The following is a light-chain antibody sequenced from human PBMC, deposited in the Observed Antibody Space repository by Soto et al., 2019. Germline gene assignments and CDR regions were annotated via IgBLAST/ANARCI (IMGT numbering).Light chain of an antibody. Sequence: QSVLTQPASGSGSPGQSITISCTGTSSDVGGYNYVSWYQQHPGKAPKLMIYEVSNRPSGVSNRFSGSKSGNTASLTISGLQAEDEADYYCSSYTRSSSYVFGTRTKGTXL. J-gene: IGLJ1*01. V-gene: IGLV2-14*01. CDR3: SSYTRSSSYV. CDR1: SSDVGGYNY. CDR2: EVS.